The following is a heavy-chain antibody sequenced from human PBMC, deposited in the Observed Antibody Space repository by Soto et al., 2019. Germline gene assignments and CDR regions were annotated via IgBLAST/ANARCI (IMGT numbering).Heavy chain of an antibody. Sequence: GGSLRLSCAASGFTFSSYGMHWVRQAPGKGLEWVAVIWYDGSNKYYADSVKGRFTISRDNSKNTLYLQMNSLRAEETAAYYCASSRDYSKYYFDYWGQGTLVTVSS. CDR1: GFTFSSYG. V-gene: IGHV3-33*01. CDR3: ASSRDYSKYYFDY. D-gene: IGHD2-15*01. J-gene: IGHJ4*02. CDR2: IWYDGSNK.